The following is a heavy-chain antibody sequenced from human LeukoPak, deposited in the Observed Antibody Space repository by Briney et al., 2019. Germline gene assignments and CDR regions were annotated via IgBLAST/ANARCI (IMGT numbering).Heavy chain of an antibody. J-gene: IGHJ4*02. CDR2: ISYDGSNK. D-gene: IGHD2-2*01. V-gene: IGHV3-30*14. CDR3: ARGNDVVVPAA. Sequence: PGRSLRLSCAASGFTFSSYAMHWVRQAPGKGLEWVAVISYDGSNKYYADSVKGRFTISRDNSKNTLYLQMNSLRAEDTAVYYCARGNDVVVPAAWGQGTLVTVSS. CDR1: GFTFSSYA.